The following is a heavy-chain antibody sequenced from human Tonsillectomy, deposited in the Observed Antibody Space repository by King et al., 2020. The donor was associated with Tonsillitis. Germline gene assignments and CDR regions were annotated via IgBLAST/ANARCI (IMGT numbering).Heavy chain of an antibody. D-gene: IGHD3-22*01. J-gene: IGHJ4*02. CDR2: IWYDGSNK. CDR1: GFTFSSYG. Sequence: VQLVESGGGVVQPGRSLRLSCAASGFTFSSYGMHWVRQAPGKGLEWVAVIWYDGSNKYYADSVKGRFTISRDNSKNTLYLQRNSLRAEDTAVYYCARDGERYYDSSGYYYPNYWGQGTLVTVSS. V-gene: IGHV3-33*01. CDR3: ARDGERYYDSSGYYYPNY.